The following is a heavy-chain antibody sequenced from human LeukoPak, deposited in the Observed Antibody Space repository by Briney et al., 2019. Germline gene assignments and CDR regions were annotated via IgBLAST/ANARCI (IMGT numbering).Heavy chain of an antibody. J-gene: IGHJ6*02. D-gene: IGHD2-15*01. Sequence: GGSLRLSCAASGFTFSSYAMHWVRQAPGKGLEWVAVISYDGSNKYYADSVKGRFTISRDNSKNTLYLQMNSLRAEDTAVYYCARDPQDIVVVVAAKGGYYYGMDVWGQGTLVTVSS. CDR1: GFTFSSYA. CDR2: ISYDGSNK. CDR3: ARDPQDIVVVVAAKGGYYYGMDV. V-gene: IGHV3-30-3*01.